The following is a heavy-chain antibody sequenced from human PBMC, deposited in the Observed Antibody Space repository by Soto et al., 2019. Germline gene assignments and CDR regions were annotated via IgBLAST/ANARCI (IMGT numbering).Heavy chain of an antibody. D-gene: IGHD1-1*01. CDR1: GYTFTSHA. CDR3: AKRTGRYFDY. V-gene: IGHV1-3*01. Sequence: QVQLVQSGTEVKKSGASMKISCKASGYTFTSHAVHWVRQAPGQRLEWIGWINVGNGNTKYSQTFQGRVTITRDTSANTASMELSSLGSEDTAVYYCAKRTGRYFDYWGQGTLVTVSS. J-gene: IGHJ4*02. CDR2: INVGNGNT.